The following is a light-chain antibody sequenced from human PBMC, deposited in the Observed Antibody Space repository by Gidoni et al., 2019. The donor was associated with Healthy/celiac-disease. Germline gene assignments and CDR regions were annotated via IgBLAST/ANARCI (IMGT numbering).Light chain of an antibody. CDR1: QTISINY. CDR2: GTS. CDR3: QHYGSSPPEYT. J-gene: IGKJ2*01. V-gene: IGKV3-20*01. Sequence: EIVLTQSPGTLSLSPGERATLSCTTSQTISINYLAWYQQKPGQAPRLLIYGTSSRATGIPDRFSGSGSGTDFTLTISRLEPEDFAVFYCQHYGSSPPEYTFGQGTKLEIK.